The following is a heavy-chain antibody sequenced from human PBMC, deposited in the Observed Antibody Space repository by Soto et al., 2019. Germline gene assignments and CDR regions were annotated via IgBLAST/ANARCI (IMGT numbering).Heavy chain of an antibody. Sequence: GASVKVSCKASGGTFSSYAIRWVRQAPGQGLEWMGGIIPIFGTANYAQKFQGRVTITADESTSTAYMELSSLRSEDTAVYYCARSGSGWDLPRGMDVWGQGTTVTVSS. D-gene: IGHD6-19*01. CDR2: IIPIFGTA. CDR1: GGTFSSYA. CDR3: ARSGSGWDLPRGMDV. V-gene: IGHV1-69*13. J-gene: IGHJ6*02.